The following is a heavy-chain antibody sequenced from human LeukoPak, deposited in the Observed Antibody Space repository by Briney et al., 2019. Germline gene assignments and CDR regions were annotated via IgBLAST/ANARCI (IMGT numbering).Heavy chain of an antibody. CDR2: ISTGSTYI. CDR1: GFTFSSYT. Sequence: GGSLRLSCAASGFTFSSYTMKWVRQAPGKGLEWVSSISTGSTYIYYADSVKGRFTISRDNAKNSLYLQMSSLRAEDTAVYYCARDTVVTATQGAFDIWGQGTMVTVSS. V-gene: IGHV3-21*01. J-gene: IGHJ3*02. D-gene: IGHD2-21*02. CDR3: ARDTVVTATQGAFDI.